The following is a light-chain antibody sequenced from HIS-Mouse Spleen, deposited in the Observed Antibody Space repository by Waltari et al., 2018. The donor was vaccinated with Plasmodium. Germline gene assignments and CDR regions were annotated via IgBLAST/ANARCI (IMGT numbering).Light chain of an antibody. CDR1: SLRSYY. CDR3: NSRDSSGNHQV. CDR2: GKN. Sequence: SSELTQDPAVSLALGQTVRIPCQCYSLRSYYASWYQKKPGQAPGIVIYGKNKRPSGIPDRFTGSSSGNTASLTITGAQAEDEADYYCNSRDSSGNHQVFGGGTKLTVL. V-gene: IGLV3-19*01. J-gene: IGLJ3*02.